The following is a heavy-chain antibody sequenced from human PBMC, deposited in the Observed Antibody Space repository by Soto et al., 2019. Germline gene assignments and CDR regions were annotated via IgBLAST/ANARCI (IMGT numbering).Heavy chain of an antibody. V-gene: IGHV3-66*01. CDR1: GFTVSSSY. CDR3: ARDRRDYGDYVFDS. D-gene: IGHD4-17*01. Sequence: GGSMRLSCAAAGFTVSSSYMSWVRQDPGKGLEWVSVIYSGGSTYYADSVKGRFIISRDNSKNTLYLQMNSLRAEDTAVFYCARDRRDYGDYVFDSWGQGALVTVSS. J-gene: IGHJ4*02. CDR2: IYSGGST.